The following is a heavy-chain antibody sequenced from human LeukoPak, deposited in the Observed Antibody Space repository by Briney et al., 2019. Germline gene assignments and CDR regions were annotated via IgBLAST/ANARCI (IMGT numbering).Heavy chain of an antibody. CDR2: ISAYNGNT. V-gene: IGHV1-18*01. CDR3: ARVHDYGDYFDY. CDR1: GYTFTSYA. D-gene: IGHD4-17*01. Sequence: ASVKVSCKASGYTFTSYAISWVRQAPGQGLEWMGWISAYNGNTNYAQKLQGRVTMTTDTSTSTAYMELRSLRSDDTAVYYCARVHDYGDYFDYWGQGTLVTVSS. J-gene: IGHJ4*02.